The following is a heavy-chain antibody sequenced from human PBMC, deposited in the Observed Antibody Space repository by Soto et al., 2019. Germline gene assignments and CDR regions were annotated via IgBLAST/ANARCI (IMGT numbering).Heavy chain of an antibody. V-gene: IGHV2-70*01. CDR3: ARIRMVHSYGKLHPPDY. D-gene: IGHD5-18*01. CDR2: IDWDDDK. CDR1: GFSLSTSGMC. J-gene: IGHJ4*02. Sequence: SGPTLVNPTQTLTLTCTFSGFSLSTSGMCVSWIRQPPGKALEWLALIDWDDDKYYSTSLKTRLTISKDTSKNQVVLTLTNMDPVDTATYYCARIRMVHSYGKLHPPDYWGQGTLDPGSA.